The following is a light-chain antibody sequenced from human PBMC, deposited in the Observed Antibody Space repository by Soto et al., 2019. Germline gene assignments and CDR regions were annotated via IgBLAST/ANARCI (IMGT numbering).Light chain of an antibody. V-gene: IGKV3-20*01. Sequence: EIVLTQSPGTLSLSPGETATLSCRASQTVSNSYLAWYQQKPGQAPRLLIYGASSRSAGIPARFRGSGSGTDFTLTISRLEPEDFAVYSCQQYGSSPTFGQGTKLEIK. CDR3: QQYGSSPT. J-gene: IGKJ2*01. CDR2: GAS. CDR1: QTVSNSY.